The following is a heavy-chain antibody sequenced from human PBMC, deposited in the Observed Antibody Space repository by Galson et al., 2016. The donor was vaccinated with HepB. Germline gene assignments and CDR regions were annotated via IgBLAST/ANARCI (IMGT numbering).Heavy chain of an antibody. CDR2: ISGYNRNT. D-gene: IGHD5-18*01. V-gene: IGHV1-18*01. Sequence: SVKVSCKASGYTFNNYGISWVRQAPGQGLEWMGWISGYNRNTNYAQKLQGRITMTTDTFTSTAYMELRSLRSDDTAVYYCARDRIQVWFQTPLDYWGRGTLVTVSS. CDR3: ARDRIQVWFQTPLDY. CDR1: GYTFNNYG. J-gene: IGHJ4*02.